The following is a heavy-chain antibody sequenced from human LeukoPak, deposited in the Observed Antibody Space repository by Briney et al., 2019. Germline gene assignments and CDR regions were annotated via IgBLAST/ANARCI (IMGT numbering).Heavy chain of an antibody. CDR3: ARGYYDYVWGSYRSNYFDY. V-gene: IGHV4-59*01. CDR2: IYYSGST. CDR1: GGSISSYY. J-gene: IGHJ4*02. Sequence: PSETLSLTCTVSGGSISSYYWSWIRQPPGKGLEWIGYIYYSGSTNYNPSLKSRVTISVDTSENQFSLKLSSVTAADTAVYYCARGYYDYVWGSYRSNYFDYWGQGTLVTVSS. D-gene: IGHD3-16*02.